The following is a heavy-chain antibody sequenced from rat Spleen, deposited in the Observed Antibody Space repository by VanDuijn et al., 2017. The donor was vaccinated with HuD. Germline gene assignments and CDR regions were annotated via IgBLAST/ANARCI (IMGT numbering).Heavy chain of an antibody. CDR1: GFTFSNYG. D-gene: IGHD1-12*02. J-gene: IGHJ3*01. Sequence: EVQLVESGGGLVQPGRSLKVSCEASGFTFSNYGMAWVRQAPTKGLEWVTTINYDATSTHYRDSVKGRFTISRDNAKSTLYVQMDSLRSEDTATYYCATQDYDGTYYYGWFAHWGQGTLVTVSS. CDR2: INYDATST. CDR3: ATQDYDGTYYYGWFAH. V-gene: IGHV5-29*01.